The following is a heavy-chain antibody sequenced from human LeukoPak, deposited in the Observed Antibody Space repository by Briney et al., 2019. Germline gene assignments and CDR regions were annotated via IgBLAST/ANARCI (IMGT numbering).Heavy chain of an antibody. CDR3: ARGRVRRDAFDI. D-gene: IGHD5/OR15-5a*01. CDR2: ISTYIGDT. V-gene: IGHV1-18*01. Sequence: GASVKVSCKASGYSFTNYGLSWVRQAPGQGLEWMGWISTYIGDTNYAQSFQDRVTMTTDTSTSTAYMELRSLRSDDTAVYYCARGRVRRDAFDIWGQGTMVTVSS. CDR1: GYSFTNYG. J-gene: IGHJ3*02.